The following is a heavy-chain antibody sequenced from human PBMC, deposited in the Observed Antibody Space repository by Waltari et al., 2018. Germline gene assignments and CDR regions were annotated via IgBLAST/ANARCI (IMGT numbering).Heavy chain of an antibody. CDR1: GFTVSSNY. D-gene: IGHD6-6*01. CDR2: LYSVGST. V-gene: IGHV3-53*01. Sequence: EVQLVESGGGLIQPGGSLRLSCAASGFTVSSNYMSWVRQAPGKGLEWVSVLYSVGSTCYADSVKSRFTISRYNSKKTLYLQMNSLRAEDTAVYYCARESSSRGYYYYYYGMDVWGQGTTVTVSS. CDR3: ARESSSRGYYYYYYGMDV. J-gene: IGHJ6*02.